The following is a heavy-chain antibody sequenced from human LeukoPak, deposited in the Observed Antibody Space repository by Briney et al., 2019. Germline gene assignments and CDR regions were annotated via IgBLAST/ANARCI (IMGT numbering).Heavy chain of an antibody. D-gene: IGHD1-14*01. J-gene: IGHJ4*02. Sequence: PSETLSLTCTVSGGSISSSSYYWGWIRQPPGKGLEWIGSIYYSGSTYYNPSLKSRVTISVDTSKNQFSLKLSSVTAADTAVYYCARDGFDNLCDYWGQGTLVTVSS. CDR2: IYYSGST. V-gene: IGHV4-39*07. CDR1: GGSISSSSYY. CDR3: ARDGFDNLCDY.